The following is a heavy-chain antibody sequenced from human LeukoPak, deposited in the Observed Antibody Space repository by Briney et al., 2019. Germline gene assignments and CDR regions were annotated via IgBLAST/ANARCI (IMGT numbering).Heavy chain of an antibody. Sequence: SETLSLTHTVSGGSISSSFWSWIRQPAGKGLEWMGRLYPSGTTNYSPSLKSRVTMSLDTSKYQFLLKLSAVTAADKALYYCARRDCISSSCFDYWGQGTLVTVSS. J-gene: IGHJ4*02. CDR1: GGSISSSF. D-gene: IGHD2-2*01. CDR2: LYPSGTT. V-gene: IGHV4-4*07. CDR3: ARRDCISSSCFDY.